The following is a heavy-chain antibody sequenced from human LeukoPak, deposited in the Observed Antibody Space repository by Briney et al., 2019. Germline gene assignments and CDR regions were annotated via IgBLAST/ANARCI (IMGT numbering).Heavy chain of an antibody. J-gene: IGHJ6*02. Sequence: GGSLRLSCAASGFTFSIYSMSWVRQAPGKGLEWVSYISSSSSTIYYADSVMGRFTISRDNAKNSLYLQMNSLRAEDTAVYYCARRGDYAGGLGYYGMDVWGQGTTVTVSS. V-gene: IGHV3-48*01. CDR2: ISSSSSTI. CDR1: GFTFSIYS. CDR3: ARRGDYAGGLGYYGMDV. D-gene: IGHD4-17*01.